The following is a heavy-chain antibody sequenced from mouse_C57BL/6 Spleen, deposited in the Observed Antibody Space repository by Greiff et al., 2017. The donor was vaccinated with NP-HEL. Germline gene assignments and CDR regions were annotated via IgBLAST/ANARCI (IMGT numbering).Heavy chain of an antibody. J-gene: IGHJ4*01. CDR2: IYPGSGNT. V-gene: IGHV1-76*01. CDR3: ARREDSSEYYYAMDY. D-gene: IGHD3-2*02. Sequence: VQRVESGAELVRPGASVKLSCKASGYTFTDYYINWVKQRPGQGLEWIARIYPGSGNTYYNEKFKGKATLTAEKSSSTAYMQLSSLTSEDSAVYFCARREDSSEYYYAMDYWGQGTSVTVSS. CDR1: GYTFTDYY.